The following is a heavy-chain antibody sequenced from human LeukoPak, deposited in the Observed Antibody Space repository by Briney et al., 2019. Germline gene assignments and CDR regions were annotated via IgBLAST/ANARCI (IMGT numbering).Heavy chain of an antibody. CDR1: GFPFSTYA. V-gene: IGHV3-23*01. CDR3: VRSLDY. J-gene: IGHJ4*02. Sequence: GGSLRLSCAASGFPFSTYAMNWVRQAPGKGLEWVSVITGSGGFTQYADSVKGRLTISRDNSKNTVYLQMNSLRVEDTALYYCVRSLDYWGQGTLVTVSS. CDR2: ITGSGGFT.